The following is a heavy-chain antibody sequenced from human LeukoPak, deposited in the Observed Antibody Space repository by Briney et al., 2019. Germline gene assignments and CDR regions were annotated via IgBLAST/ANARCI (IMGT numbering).Heavy chain of an antibody. CDR2: ISYDGTNK. CDR3: AKVGDNWDFDY. J-gene: IGHJ4*02. CDR1: GFTFSSYA. V-gene: IGHV3-30*18. D-gene: IGHD3-16*01. Sequence: PGGSLRLSCAASGFTFSSYAMSWVRQAPGKGLEWVALISYDGTNKYYADSVKGRFTTSRDNSKNTLYLHMNSLRAEDTAVYYCAKVGDNWDFDYWGQGTLVTVSS.